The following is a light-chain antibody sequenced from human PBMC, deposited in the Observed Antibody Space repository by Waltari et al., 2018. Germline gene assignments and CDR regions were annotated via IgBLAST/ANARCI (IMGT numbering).Light chain of an antibody. CDR3: RQSYTSPQFT. CDR1: QNIGTY. CDR2: AAS. V-gene: IGKV1-39*01. Sequence: DIQMTQSPSSLSASVGDRVTITCRASQNIGTYLNWYQHKPGKAPNLLIYAASSTQSGVPSRFSGSGSGTDFTLTIINLQPADFATYYCRQSYTSPQFTFGPGTKVDIK. J-gene: IGKJ3*01.